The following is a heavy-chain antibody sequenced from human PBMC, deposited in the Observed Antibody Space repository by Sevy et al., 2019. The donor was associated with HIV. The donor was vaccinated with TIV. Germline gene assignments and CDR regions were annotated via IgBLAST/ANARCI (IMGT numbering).Heavy chain of an antibody. CDR1: GYTFTSYG. V-gene: IGHV1-18*01. D-gene: IGHD3-22*01. CDR2: ISAYNGNT. Sequence: ASVKVSCKASGYTFTSYGISWVRQAPGQGLEWMGWISAYNGNTNYAQKLQGRVTMTTDTSTSTAYMELRSLRSDDTAVYYCARDREDYYDSSGPSRFDPWGQGTLVTVSS. CDR3: ARDREDYYDSSGPSRFDP. J-gene: IGHJ5*02.